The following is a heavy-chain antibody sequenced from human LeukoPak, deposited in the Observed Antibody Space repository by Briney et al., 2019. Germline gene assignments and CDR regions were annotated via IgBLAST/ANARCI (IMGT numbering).Heavy chain of an antibody. CDR2: IIPIFGTA. CDR1: GGTFSSYA. D-gene: IGHD1-7*01. V-gene: IGHV1-69*05. CDR3: ARDRAAGLELRNTVDY. J-gene: IGHJ4*02. Sequence: GSSVKVSCKASGGTFSSYAISWVRQAPGQGLEWMGGIIPIFGTANYAQKFQGRVTMTTDTSTSTAYMELRSLRSDDTAVYYCARDRAAGLELRNTVDYWGQGTLVTVSS.